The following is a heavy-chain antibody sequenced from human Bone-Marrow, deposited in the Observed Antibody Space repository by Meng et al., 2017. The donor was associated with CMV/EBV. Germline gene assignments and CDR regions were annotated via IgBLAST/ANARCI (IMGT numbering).Heavy chain of an antibody. CDR2: INPTGGST. CDR1: GYTFTSYS. D-gene: IGHD6-19*01. J-gene: IGHJ4*02. V-gene: IGHV1-46*01. Sequence: QVQLVQSGSEGKKPGAPVKVSCKASGYTFTSYSIHWVRQAPGQGLEWMGIINPTGGSTSYAQKFQGRVTMARDTSTSTVYMELSSLRSEDTAIYFCARGSSSAWYPFDYWGQGTLVTVSS. CDR3: ARGSSSAWYPFDY.